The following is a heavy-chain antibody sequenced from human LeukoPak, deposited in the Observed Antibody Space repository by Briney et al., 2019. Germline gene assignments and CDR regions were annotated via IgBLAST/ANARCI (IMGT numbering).Heavy chain of an antibody. Sequence: PGGSLRLSCAASGFIFDDYAMHWVRQAPGQGLEWVSGISWNSGSIGYADSVKGRFTVSRDNAKNSLYLQMNSLRAEDTAFYYCAKDSPRRGRGFGPDYYYMDVWGKGTTVTVSS. CDR2: ISWNSGSI. D-gene: IGHD3-22*01. J-gene: IGHJ6*03. CDR3: AKDSPRRGRGFGPDYYYMDV. CDR1: GFIFDDYA. V-gene: IGHV3-9*01.